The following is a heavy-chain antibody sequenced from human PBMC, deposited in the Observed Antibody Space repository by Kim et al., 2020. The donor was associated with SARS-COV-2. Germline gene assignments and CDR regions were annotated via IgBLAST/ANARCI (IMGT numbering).Heavy chain of an antibody. CDR1: GFTVSSNY. CDR2: IYSGGST. V-gene: IGHV3-53*01. Sequence: GGSLRLSCAASGFTVSSNYMSWVRQAPGKGLEWVSVIYSGGSTYYADSVKGRFTISRDNSKNTLYLQMNSLRAEDTAVYYCARIYIDYGDYFDYWGQGTLVTVSS. D-gene: IGHD4-17*01. J-gene: IGHJ4*02. CDR3: ARIYIDYGDYFDY.